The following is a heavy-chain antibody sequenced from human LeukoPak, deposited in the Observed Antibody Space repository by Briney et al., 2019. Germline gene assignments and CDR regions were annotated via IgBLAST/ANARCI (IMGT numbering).Heavy chain of an antibody. CDR3: TRDTIGSLDY. V-gene: IGHV3-7*01. CDR1: GFTFANSW. CDR2: IKQDGSTK. D-gene: IGHD1-26*01. J-gene: IGHJ4*02. Sequence: PGGSLRLSCAASGFTFANSWMAWVRQAPGKGLEWVANIKQDGSTKHYADSLKGRFTISRDNPKNSLFLQMKNLRADDTAIYYCTRDTIGSLDYWGQGILVTVAS.